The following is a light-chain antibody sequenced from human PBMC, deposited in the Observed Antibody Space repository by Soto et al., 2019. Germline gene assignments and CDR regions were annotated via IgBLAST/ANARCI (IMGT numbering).Light chain of an antibody. Sequence: DIQLTQSPSFLSASVGDRVTITCRASQDISDYLAWYQQRPGKAPKLLIYAASTLQSGVPSRFSGSRSGTEFTLTISSLQPEDVATYACQQLNSYPLTVGGGTKVEIK. CDR1: QDISDY. CDR2: AAS. CDR3: QQLNSYPLT. J-gene: IGKJ4*01. V-gene: IGKV1-9*01.